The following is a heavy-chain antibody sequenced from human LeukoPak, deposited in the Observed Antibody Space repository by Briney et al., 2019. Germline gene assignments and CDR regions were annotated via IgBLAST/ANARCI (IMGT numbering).Heavy chain of an antibody. Sequence: PGRSLRLSCAASGFTFSSYAMHWVRQAPGKGLEWVAVISYDGSNKYYADSVKGRFTISRDNSKNTLYLQMNSLRAEDTAVYYCAKGDYGGNFDYWGQGTLVTVSS. D-gene: IGHD4-23*01. J-gene: IGHJ4*02. CDR1: GFTFSSYA. CDR3: AKGDYGGNFDY. CDR2: ISYDGSNK. V-gene: IGHV3-30-3*01.